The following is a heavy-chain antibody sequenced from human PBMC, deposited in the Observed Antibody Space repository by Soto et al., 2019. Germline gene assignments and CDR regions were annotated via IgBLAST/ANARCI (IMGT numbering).Heavy chain of an antibody. J-gene: IGHJ4*02. CDR3: ARGRYCSGGSCYPVDY. CDR1: GFTFSSYG. Sequence: QVQLVESGGGVVQPGRSLRLSCAASGFTFSSYGMHWVRQAPGKGLEWVAVIWYDGSNKYYADSVKGRFTISRDNSKNTLYLQMNSLRAEDTAVYYCARGRYCSGGSCYPVDYWGQGTLVTVPS. CDR2: IWYDGSNK. D-gene: IGHD2-15*01. V-gene: IGHV3-33*01.